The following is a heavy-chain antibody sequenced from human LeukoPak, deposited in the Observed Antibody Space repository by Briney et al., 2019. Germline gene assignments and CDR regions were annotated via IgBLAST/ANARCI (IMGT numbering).Heavy chain of an antibody. V-gene: IGHV3-23*01. D-gene: IGHD6-19*01. J-gene: IGHJ4*02. Sequence: YLRLSCAASGFTFSRYAMSSLRQAPGQGLDWVSPICGSGGSTYSADSVTGQFTISRDNSNNTLSLQLHNLRAQCTAAFYCAKLLSSGWPFDYWGQGTLVTVSS. CDR1: GFTFSRYA. CDR2: ICGSGGST. CDR3: AKLLSSGWPFDY.